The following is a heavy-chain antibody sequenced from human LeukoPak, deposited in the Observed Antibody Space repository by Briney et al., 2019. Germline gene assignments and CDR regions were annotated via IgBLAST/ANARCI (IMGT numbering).Heavy chain of an antibody. CDR1: GYTFTSYG. Sequence: ASVKVSCKASGYTFTSYGISWVRQAPGQGLEWMGWISAYNGNTNYAQKVEGRVTMTTDTSTSTAYMELRSLRSDDTAVYYCARDPQQLVGATGGGFNFWGQGTLVTVSS. CDR3: ARDPQQLVGATGGGFNF. D-gene: IGHD1-26*01. J-gene: IGHJ4*02. CDR2: ISAYNGNT. V-gene: IGHV1-18*01.